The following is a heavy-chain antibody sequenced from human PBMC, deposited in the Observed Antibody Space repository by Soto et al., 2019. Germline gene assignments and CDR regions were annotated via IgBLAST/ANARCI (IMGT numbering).Heavy chain of an antibody. J-gene: IGHJ4*02. CDR2: ISRGSDYI. D-gene: IGHD6-6*01. CDR1: GFIFSDYT. Sequence: EVHLVESGGGLVKPGGSLRLTCAASGFIFSDYTMNWVRQAPGKGLEWVSSISRGSDYIFYADTVKGRFTISRDNARNSLYLQMTSLRAEDTAVYYCARDLGEYSSSSDYWGQGTLVTVSS. V-gene: IGHV3-21*01. CDR3: ARDLGEYSSSSDY.